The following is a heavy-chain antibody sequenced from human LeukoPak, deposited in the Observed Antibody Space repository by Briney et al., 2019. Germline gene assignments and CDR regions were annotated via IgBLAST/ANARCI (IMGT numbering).Heavy chain of an antibody. J-gene: IGHJ6*02. CDR1: GGTFSSYA. CDR2: IIPNFGTA. V-gene: IGHV1-69*13. Sequence: ASVKVSCKASGGTFSSYAISWVRQAPGQGLEWMGGIIPNFGTANYAQKFQGRVTITADESTSTAYMELSSLRSEDTAVYYCARSPTRLGELYYYYGMDVWGQGTTVTVSS. D-gene: IGHD3-16*01. CDR3: ARSPTRLGELYYYYGMDV.